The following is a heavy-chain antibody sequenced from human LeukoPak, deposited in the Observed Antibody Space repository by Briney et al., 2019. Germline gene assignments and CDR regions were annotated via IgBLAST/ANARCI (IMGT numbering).Heavy chain of an antibody. V-gene: IGHV3-7*01. D-gene: IGHD6-13*01. CDR2: INQDGSEK. Sequence: SGGSLRLSCAASGFTFSNAWMSWVRQAPGKGLEWVANINQDGSEKYYVDSVKGRFTISRDNAKNSLFLQMGSLRVEDTAVYYCARESTAGYNSSWYGFRNWGQGTLVSVSS. CDR1: GFTFSNAW. J-gene: IGHJ1*01. CDR3: ARESTAGYNSSWYGFRN.